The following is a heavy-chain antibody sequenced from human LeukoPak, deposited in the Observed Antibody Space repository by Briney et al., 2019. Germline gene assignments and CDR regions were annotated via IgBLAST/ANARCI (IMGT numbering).Heavy chain of an antibody. CDR3: ARASGYYDSSGYHINYSDY. Sequence: SETLSLTCTVSGGSISSSSYYWGWIRQPPGKGLEWIGSIYYSGSTYYNPSLKSRVTISVDTSKNQFSLKLSSVTAADTAVYYCARASGYYDSSGYHINYSDYWGQGTLVTVSS. V-gene: IGHV4-39*01. CDR1: GGSISSSSYY. J-gene: IGHJ4*02. CDR2: IYYSGST. D-gene: IGHD3-22*01.